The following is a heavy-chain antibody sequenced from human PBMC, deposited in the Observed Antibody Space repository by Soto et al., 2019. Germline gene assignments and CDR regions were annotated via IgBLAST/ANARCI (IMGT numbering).Heavy chain of an antibody. CDR3: ARVQKGYYYGSVAYYYGMDV. Sequence: SETLSLTCTVSGGSISSYYWSWIRQPAGKGLEWIGRIYTSGSTNYNPSLKSRVTMSVDTSKNQFSLKLSSVTAADTAVYYCARVQKGYYYGSVAYYYGMDVWGQGTTVTVSS. V-gene: IGHV4-4*07. CDR1: GGSISSYY. D-gene: IGHD3-10*01. J-gene: IGHJ6*02. CDR2: IYTSGST.